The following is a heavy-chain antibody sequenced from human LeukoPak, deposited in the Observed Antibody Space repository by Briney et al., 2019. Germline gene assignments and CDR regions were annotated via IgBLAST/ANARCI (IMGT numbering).Heavy chain of an antibody. CDR3: ASTRPDYYYGSGSYFL. Sequence: PGGSLRLSCAASGFTVSSNYMSWVRQAPGKGLEWVSVIYSGGSTYYADSVKGRFTISRDNSKNTLSLQMNSLRAEDTAVYYCASTRPDYYYGSGSYFLWGQGTLVTVSS. D-gene: IGHD3-10*01. CDR2: IYSGGST. J-gene: IGHJ4*02. V-gene: IGHV3-53*01. CDR1: GFTVSSNY.